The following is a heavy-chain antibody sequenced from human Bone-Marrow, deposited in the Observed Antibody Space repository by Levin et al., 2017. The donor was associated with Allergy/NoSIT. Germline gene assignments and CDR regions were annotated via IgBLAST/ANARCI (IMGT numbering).Heavy chain of an antibody. CDR3: ARDGIEGVGTMVNF. Sequence: RGESLKISCATSGFTFKNYWMHWVRQVPGKGLVWVSRINSEGTITNYADSVKGRFTISRDNAKKALYLQMNSLRAEDTGIYYCARDGIEGVGTMVNFWGQGTLLTVSS. CDR2: INSEGTIT. J-gene: IGHJ4*02. D-gene: IGHD3-10*01. V-gene: IGHV3-74*01. CDR1: GFTFKNYW.